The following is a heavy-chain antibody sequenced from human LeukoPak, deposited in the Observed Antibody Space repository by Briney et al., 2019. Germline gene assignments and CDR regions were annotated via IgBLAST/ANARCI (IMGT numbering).Heavy chain of an antibody. D-gene: IGHD3-9*01. J-gene: IGHJ5*01. V-gene: IGHV3-23*01. Sequence: PEGSLRLSCAASGFTFSSYAMSWVRQAPGKGLEWVSAISGSGGSTYYADSVKGRFTISRDNSKNTLYLQMNSLRAEDTAVYYCAKGGYYDILTGYYNVRWFDPWGQGTLVTVSS. CDR3: AKGGYYDILTGYYNVRWFDP. CDR1: GFTFSSYA. CDR2: ISGSGGST.